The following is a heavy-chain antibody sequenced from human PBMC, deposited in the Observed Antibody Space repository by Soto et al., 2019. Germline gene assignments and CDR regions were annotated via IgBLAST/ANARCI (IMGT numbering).Heavy chain of an antibody. J-gene: IGHJ6*02. Sequence: PGESLKISCKGSGYSLTSYWISWVRQMPGKGLEWMGRIDPSDSYTNYSPSFQGHVTISADKSISTAYLQWSSLKASDTAMYYCARPGEHYYGMDVWGQGTTVTVSS. V-gene: IGHV5-10-1*01. CDR3: ARPGEHYYGMDV. CDR1: GYSLTSYW. CDR2: IDPSDSYT.